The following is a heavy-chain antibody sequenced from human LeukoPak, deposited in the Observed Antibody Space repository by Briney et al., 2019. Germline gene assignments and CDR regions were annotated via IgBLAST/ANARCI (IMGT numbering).Heavy chain of an antibody. J-gene: IGHJ3*02. CDR2: IYYSGST. CDR1: GGSISSGGYY. Sequence: SETLFLTCTVSGGSISSGGYYWSWIRQHPGKGLEWIGYIYYSGSTYYNPSLKSRVTISVDTSKNQFSLKLSSVTAADTAVYYCARSSVYYYDSSGWFPGHSDDAFDIWGQGTMVTVSS. V-gene: IGHV4-31*03. CDR3: ARSSVYYYDSSGWFPGHSDDAFDI. D-gene: IGHD3-22*01.